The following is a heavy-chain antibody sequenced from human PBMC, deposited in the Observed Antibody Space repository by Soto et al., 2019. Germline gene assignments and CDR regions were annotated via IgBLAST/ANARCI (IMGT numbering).Heavy chain of an antibody. CDR2: ISAYNGNT. Sequence: ASVKVSCKASGYTFTSYGISWVRQAPGQGLEWMGWISAYNGNTNYAQKLQGRVTMTTDTSTSTAYMELSSLRSEDTAVYYCARVLLLPEPSYSYGMDVWGQGTTVTVSS. CDR1: GYTFTSYG. CDR3: ARVLLLPEPSYSYGMDV. J-gene: IGHJ6*02. D-gene: IGHD3-22*01. V-gene: IGHV1-18*01.